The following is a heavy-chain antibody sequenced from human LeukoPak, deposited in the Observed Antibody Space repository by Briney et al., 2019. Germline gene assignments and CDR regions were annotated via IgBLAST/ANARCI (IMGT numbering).Heavy chain of an antibody. CDR1: GFTVSGNY. Sequence: GGSLRLSCAACGFTVSGNYMSWVRQAPGKGLEWVSIVYDSGTTHYADSVKGRFTISRDNLKNTLYLQMNSLRAEDTAVYYCASHWGGYWGQGTLVTVSS. J-gene: IGHJ4*02. CDR3: ASHWGGY. D-gene: IGHD3-16*01. V-gene: IGHV3-53*01. CDR2: VYDSGTT.